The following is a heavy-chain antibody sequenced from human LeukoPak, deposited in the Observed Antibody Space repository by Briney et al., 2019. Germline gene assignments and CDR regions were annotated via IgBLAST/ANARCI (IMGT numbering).Heavy chain of an antibody. D-gene: IGHD6-19*01. J-gene: IGHJ4*02. CDR1: GGSFSGYS. CDR3: ATPGRQEGGWTVGLFDY. CDR2: ISQSGST. Sequence: SETLSLTCAVYGGSFSGYSWNWIRQPPGKGLEWIGKISQSGSTNYNPSLKSRVTISVDTSRNQFSLKLSSVTTADTAVYYCATPGRQEGGWTVGLFDYWGQGTLVTVSS. V-gene: IGHV4-34*01.